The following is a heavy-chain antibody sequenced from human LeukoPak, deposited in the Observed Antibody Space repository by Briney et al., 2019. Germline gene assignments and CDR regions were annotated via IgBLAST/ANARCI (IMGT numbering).Heavy chain of an antibody. Sequence: GASVKVSCKASGYTFTSYYMHWVRQAPGQGLEWMGIINPSGGSTSYAQKFQGRVTMTRDTTTSTVYMELSSLRSEDTAVYYCAKDYYDSSGYFNWFDPWGQGTLVTVSS. CDR2: INPSGGST. D-gene: IGHD3-22*01. CDR1: GYTFTSYY. V-gene: IGHV1-46*01. J-gene: IGHJ5*02. CDR3: AKDYYDSSGYFNWFDP.